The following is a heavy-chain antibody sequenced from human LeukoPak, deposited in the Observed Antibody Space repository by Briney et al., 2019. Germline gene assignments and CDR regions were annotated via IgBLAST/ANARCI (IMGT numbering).Heavy chain of an antibody. CDR2: IYYSGTT. J-gene: IGHJ5*02. CDR3: ARVYSSTHNWFDT. D-gene: IGHD2-2*01. V-gene: IGHV4-39*07. Sequence: SETRSLTCTVSGDSISTPSYFWDWIRQPPGGGLEWIASIYYSGTTYYKSSLKSRVTISIDRSKNQFSLKLNSLTAADTAVYFCARVYSSTHNWFDTWGQGIQVTVSS. CDR1: GDSISTPSYF.